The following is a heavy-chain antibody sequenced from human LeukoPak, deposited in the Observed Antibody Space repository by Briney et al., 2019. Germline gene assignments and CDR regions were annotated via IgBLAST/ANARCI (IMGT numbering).Heavy chain of an antibody. CDR3: AREESDILTGYYNLDY. V-gene: IGHV1-2*02. CDR1: GYTFTSYG. Sequence: ASVKVSCKASGYTFTSYGISWVRQAPGQGLEWMGWINPNSGGTNYAQKFQGRVTMTRDTSISTAYMELSRLRSDDTAVYYCAREESDILTGYYNLDYWGQGTLVTVSS. J-gene: IGHJ4*02. D-gene: IGHD3-9*01. CDR2: INPNSGGT.